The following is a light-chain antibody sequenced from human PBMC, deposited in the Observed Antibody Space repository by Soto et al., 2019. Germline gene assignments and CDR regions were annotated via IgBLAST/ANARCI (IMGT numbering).Light chain of an antibody. Sequence: EIVLTQSPGTLSLSPGESATLSCRASQSVSSSSLAWYQQKPGQAPRLLIYGASSRATGIPDRFSGSGSGTDFTLTISRLEPEDFAVYYCQQCGSSPVTFGQGTKVEIK. CDR3: QQCGSSPVT. CDR2: GAS. J-gene: IGKJ1*01. V-gene: IGKV3-20*01. CDR1: QSVSSSS.